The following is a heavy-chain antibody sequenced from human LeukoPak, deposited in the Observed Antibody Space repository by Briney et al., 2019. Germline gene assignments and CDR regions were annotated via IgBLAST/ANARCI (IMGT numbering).Heavy chain of an antibody. J-gene: IGHJ3*01. V-gene: IGHV3-48*02. D-gene: IGHD2-21*01. CDR3: AREYGGDPMPPLR. CDR2: ISSSSSTI. Sequence: PGGSLRLSCAASGFTFSSYGMNWVRQAPGKGLEWVSYISSSSSTIYYADSVKGRFTISRDNAKNLLYLQMNSLRDEDTDVYYCAREYGGDPMPPLRWGQGTMVTVSS. CDR1: GFTFSSYG.